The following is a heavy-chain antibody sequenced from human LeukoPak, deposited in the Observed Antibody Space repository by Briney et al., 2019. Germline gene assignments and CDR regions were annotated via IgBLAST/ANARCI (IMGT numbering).Heavy chain of an antibody. CDR1: GGSISSGGYS. CDR2: IYYSGST. V-gene: IGHV4-31*03. D-gene: IGHD5-18*01. Sequence: SQTLSLTCTVSGGSISSGGYSWSCIRQHPGKGLEWIGYIYYSGSTYYNPSLKSRVTISVDTSKNQFSLKLSSVTAADTAVYYCERDQGTAMAPDYWGQGTLLSVS. J-gene: IGHJ4*02. CDR3: ERDQGTAMAPDY.